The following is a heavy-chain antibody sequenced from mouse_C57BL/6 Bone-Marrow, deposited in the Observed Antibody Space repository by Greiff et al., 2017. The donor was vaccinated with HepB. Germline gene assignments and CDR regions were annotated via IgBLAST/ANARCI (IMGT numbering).Heavy chain of an antibody. J-gene: IGHJ3*01. D-gene: IGHD1-1*01. CDR3: EREDYYGSSYSAAWFAY. CDR2: ISDGGSYT. CDR1: GFTFSSYA. Sequence: EVQLQESGGGLVKPGGSLKLSCAASGFTFSSYAMSWVRQTPEKRLEWVATISDGGSYTYYPDNVKGRFTISRDNAKNNLYLQVSHLKSEDTAMYYCEREDYYGSSYSAAWFAYWGQGTLVTVSA. V-gene: IGHV5-4*01.